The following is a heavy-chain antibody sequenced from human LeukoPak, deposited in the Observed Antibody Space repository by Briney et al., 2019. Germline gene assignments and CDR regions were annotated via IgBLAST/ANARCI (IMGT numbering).Heavy chain of an antibody. D-gene: IGHD3-22*01. V-gene: IGHV3-9*01. J-gene: IGHJ4*02. CDR3: AKGPHYYDSSGPAGELDY. Sequence: PGRSLRLSCAASGFTFDDYAMHWVRQAPGKGLEWVSGISWNSGSIGYADSVKGRFTISRDNAKNPLYLQMNSLRAEDTALYYCAKGPHYYDSSGPAGELDYWGQGTLVTVSS. CDR2: ISWNSGSI. CDR1: GFTFDDYA.